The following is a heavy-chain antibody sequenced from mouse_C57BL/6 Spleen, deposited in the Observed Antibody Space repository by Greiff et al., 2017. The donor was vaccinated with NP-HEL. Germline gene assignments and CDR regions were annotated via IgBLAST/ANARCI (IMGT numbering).Heavy chain of an antibody. Sequence: EVQLQQSGPELVKPGASVKISCKASGYTFTDYYMNWVKQSHGKSLEWIGDINPNNGGTSYNQKFKGKATLTVDKSYSTAYMELRSLTSEDSAVYYCARSEYSNYYAMDYWGQGTSVTVSS. CDR2: INPNNGGT. V-gene: IGHV1-26*01. J-gene: IGHJ4*01. CDR3: ARSEYSNYYAMDY. CDR1: GYTFTDYY. D-gene: IGHD2-5*01.